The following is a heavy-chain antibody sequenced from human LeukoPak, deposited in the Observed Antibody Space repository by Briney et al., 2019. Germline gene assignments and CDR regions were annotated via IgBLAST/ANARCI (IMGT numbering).Heavy chain of an antibody. CDR2: IYYSGST. CDR3: ARHPLIRVSDAFDI. V-gene: IGHV4-39*01. Sequence: SETLSLTCTVSGGSISSSSYSWGWIRQPPGKGLEWIGSIYYSGSTYYNPSLKSRVTISVDTSKNQFSLKLSSVTAADTAVYYCARHPLIRVSDAFDIWGQGTMVTVSS. CDR1: GGSISSSSYS. D-gene: IGHD5/OR15-5a*01. J-gene: IGHJ3*02.